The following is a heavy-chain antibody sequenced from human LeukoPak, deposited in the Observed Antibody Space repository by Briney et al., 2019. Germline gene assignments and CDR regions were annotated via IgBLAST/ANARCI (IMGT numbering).Heavy chain of an antibody. Sequence: PGGPLRLSCAASGFTFSSYWMSWVRQAPGKGLGWVANIKQDGSEKYYVDSVKGRFTISRDNAKNSLYLQMNSLRAEDTAVYYCARVQAGDSSGYYFFYFDYWGQGTLVTVSS. CDR2: IKQDGSEK. CDR3: ARVQAGDSSGYYFFYFDY. D-gene: IGHD3-22*01. CDR1: GFTFSSYW. J-gene: IGHJ4*02. V-gene: IGHV3-7*01.